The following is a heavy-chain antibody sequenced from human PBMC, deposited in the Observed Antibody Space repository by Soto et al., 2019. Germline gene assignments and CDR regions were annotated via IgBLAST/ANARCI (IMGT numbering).Heavy chain of an antibody. CDR2: FYYSGST. CDR3: ARQVVDGTVAGSGSFDY. CDR1: GGSISSTSYY. Sequence: QLQLQESGPGLVKPSETLSLTCTVSGGSISSTSYYWVWIRQPPGKGLEWIGSFYYSGSTYYNPSLKRRVTISVDTSENQFSLKLSSVTAADTAVYYCARQVVDGTVAGSGSFDYWGQGTLVTVSS. J-gene: IGHJ4*02. D-gene: IGHD3-10*01. V-gene: IGHV4-39*01.